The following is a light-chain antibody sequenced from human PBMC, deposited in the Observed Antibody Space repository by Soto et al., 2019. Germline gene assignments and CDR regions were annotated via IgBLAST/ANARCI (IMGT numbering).Light chain of an antibody. CDR2: LGS. CDR1: QSLLHSNGYNY. J-gene: IGKJ1*01. Sequence: DIVMTQSPLSLPVTPGEPASISCRSSQSLLHSNGYNYLNWYVQKPGQSPQLLMYLGSSRASGVPDRFSGSGSGTDFTLKISRVEAEDVGVYYCMQALQSWTFGQGTKVEIK. CDR3: MQALQSWT. V-gene: IGKV2-28*01.